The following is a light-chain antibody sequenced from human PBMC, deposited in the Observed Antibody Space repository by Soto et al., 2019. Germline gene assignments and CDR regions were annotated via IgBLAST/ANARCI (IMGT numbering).Light chain of an antibody. CDR2: DAS. CDR1: QSVSNN. J-gene: IGKJ4*01. V-gene: IGKV3D-15*01. Sequence: EIVMTQSPATLSVSPGERATLSCRASQSVSNNLAWYQQKPGQAPRLLIYDASTRATGVPARFSGSESETEFTLAISSLQSEDFAVYYCQQYNNWPLTFGGGTKVQIK. CDR3: QQYNNWPLT.